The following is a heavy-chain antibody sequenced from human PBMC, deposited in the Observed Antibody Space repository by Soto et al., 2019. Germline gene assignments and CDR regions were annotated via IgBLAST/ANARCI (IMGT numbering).Heavy chain of an antibody. CDR2: ILVAGST. V-gene: IGHV3-23*01. J-gene: IGHJ3*02. D-gene: IGHD2-8*02. CDR1: GFTCSSYD. CDR3: AKETATGGGAFDI. Sequence: PGGSLRLSCAASGFTCSSYDMSWVRQAPGKGLEWVSTILVAGSTHYPDSVKGRFAISRDISKNTVFLQMNSLTAGDTAVYYCAKETATGGGAFDICGQGTVVTVSS.